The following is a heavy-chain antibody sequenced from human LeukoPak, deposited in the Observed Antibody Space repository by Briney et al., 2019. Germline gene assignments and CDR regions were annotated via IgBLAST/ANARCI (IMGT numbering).Heavy chain of an antibody. CDR2: ISYDGSNK. V-gene: IGHV3-30*03. J-gene: IGHJ3*02. D-gene: IGHD3-22*01. CDR1: GFTFSSYG. Sequence: GRSLRLSCAASGFTFSSYGMHWVRQAPGKGLEWVAVISYDGSNKYYADSVKGRFTISRDNSKNTLYLQMNSLRAEDTAVYYCARDSGDYYDSSGFDPYAFDIWGQGTMVTVSS. CDR3: ARDSGDYYDSSGFDPYAFDI.